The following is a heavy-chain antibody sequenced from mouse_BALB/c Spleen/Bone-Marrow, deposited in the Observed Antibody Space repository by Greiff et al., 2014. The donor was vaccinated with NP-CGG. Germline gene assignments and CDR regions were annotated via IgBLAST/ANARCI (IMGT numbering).Heavy chain of an antibody. J-gene: IGHJ2*01. V-gene: IGHV1-9*01. CDR3: ARRLLYYFDY. CDR1: GYTFSSYW. D-gene: IGHD1-2*01. CDR2: ILPGSGST. Sequence: QVQLKESGAELMKPGASVKISCKATGYTFSSYWIEWVKQRPGHGLEWIGEILPGSGSTNYNEKFKGKATFTAYTSSNTAYMQLSSLTSEDSAVYYCARRLLYYFDYWGQGTTLTVSS.